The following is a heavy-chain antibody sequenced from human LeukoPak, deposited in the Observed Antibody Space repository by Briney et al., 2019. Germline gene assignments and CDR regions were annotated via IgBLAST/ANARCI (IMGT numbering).Heavy chain of an antibody. V-gene: IGHV3-23*01. CDR2: ISGSGGST. CDR1: GFTFSSYA. D-gene: IGHD6-13*01. CDR3: AKVKLITASSSWSILYYFDY. J-gene: IGHJ4*02. Sequence: GGSLRLSCAASGFTFSSYAMSWVRQAPGKGLKWVSAISGSGGSTYYADSVKGRFTISRDNSKNTLYLQMNSLRAEDTAVYYCAKVKLITASSSWSILYYFDYWGQGTLVTVSS.